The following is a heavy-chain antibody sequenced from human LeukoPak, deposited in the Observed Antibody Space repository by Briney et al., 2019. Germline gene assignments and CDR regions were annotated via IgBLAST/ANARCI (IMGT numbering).Heavy chain of an antibody. Sequence: GGTLRLSCAASGFTFSSYAMNWVRQAPGKGLEWVSYISGSGNTIYYADSVKGRFTISRDNAKNSLYLQMNSLRAEDTAVYYCARDLNIVVVVAAATKAFDIWGQGTMVTVSS. CDR1: GFTFSSYA. V-gene: IGHV3-48*04. CDR3: ARDLNIVVVVAAATKAFDI. CDR2: ISGSGNTI. J-gene: IGHJ3*02. D-gene: IGHD2-15*01.